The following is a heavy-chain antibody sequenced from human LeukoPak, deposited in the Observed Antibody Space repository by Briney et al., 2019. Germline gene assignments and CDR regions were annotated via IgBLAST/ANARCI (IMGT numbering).Heavy chain of an antibody. CDR2: IRSQAYGGTT. D-gene: IGHD3-22*01. Sequence: GGSLRLSCTASGFTFGDYGMSWVRQTPGKGLEWVGFIRSQAYGGTTEYAASVKGRFTISRDDSKSIAYLQMNSLKTEDTALYFCTRGDYYDSRGYYLLFDCWGQGTLVTVSS. J-gene: IGHJ4*02. CDR3: TRGDYYDSRGYYLLFDC. CDR1: GFTFGDYG. V-gene: IGHV3-49*04.